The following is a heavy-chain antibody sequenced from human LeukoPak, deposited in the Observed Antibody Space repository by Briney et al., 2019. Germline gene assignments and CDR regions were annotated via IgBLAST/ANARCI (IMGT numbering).Heavy chain of an antibody. CDR3: ASGREYCSGGSCYSSDDAFDI. D-gene: IGHD2-15*01. J-gene: IGHJ3*02. CDR1: GYTFTGYY. CDR2: INPNSGGT. Sequence: ASVKVSCKASGYTFTGYYMHWVRQAPGQGVDGMGWINPNSGGTNYAQKFQGRVTMTRDTSISTAYMELSRLRSDDTAVYYCASGREYCSGGSCYSSDDAFDIWGQGTMVTVSS. V-gene: IGHV1-2*02.